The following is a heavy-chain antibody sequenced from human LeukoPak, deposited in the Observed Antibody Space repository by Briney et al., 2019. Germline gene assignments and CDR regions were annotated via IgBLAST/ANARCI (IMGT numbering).Heavy chain of an antibody. CDR1: GFIFRNYA. Sequence: GGSLRLSCAGSGFIFRNYAMSWVRQAPGMGLEWVPAISGSGAGTNYADSVKGRFTISRDNSKNTLYLQMNSLRSEDTAVYYCAKNGRDDHDKYFFDFWGQGTQVTVSS. D-gene: IGHD3-9*01. V-gene: IGHV3-23*01. J-gene: IGHJ4*02. CDR2: ISGSGAGT. CDR3: AKNGRDDHDKYFFDF.